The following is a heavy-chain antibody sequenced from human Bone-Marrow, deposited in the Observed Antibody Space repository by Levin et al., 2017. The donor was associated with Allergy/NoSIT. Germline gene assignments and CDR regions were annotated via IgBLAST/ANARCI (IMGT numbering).Heavy chain of an antibody. CDR2: ISSDGYNK. Sequence: GGSLRLSCAASGFTFSSYGMHWVRQAPGKGLEWVAVISSDGYNKYYADSVKGRFTISRDNSKNTLYLQLNSLRAEDTAVYYCAKDLGQGLGISGSRCYYYGMDVWGQGTTVTVSS. J-gene: IGHJ6*02. CDR1: GFTFSSYG. CDR3: AKDLGQGLGISGSRCYYYGMDV. V-gene: IGHV3-30*18. D-gene: IGHD3-16*01.